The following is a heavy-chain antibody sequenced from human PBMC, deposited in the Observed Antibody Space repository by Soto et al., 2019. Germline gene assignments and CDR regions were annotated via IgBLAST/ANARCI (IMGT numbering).Heavy chain of an antibody. J-gene: IGHJ5*02. D-gene: IGHD3-3*01. CDR3: ARIRDYDFWSGYYWGTDPNWFDP. CDR1: GYTFTSYG. CDR2: ISAYNGNT. Sequence: VKVSCKASGYTFTSYGISWVRQAPGQGLEWMGWISAYNGNTNYAQKLQGRVTMTTDTSTSTAYMELRSLRSDDTAVYYCARIRDYDFWSGYYWGTDPNWFDPWGQGTLVTVSS. V-gene: IGHV1-18*01.